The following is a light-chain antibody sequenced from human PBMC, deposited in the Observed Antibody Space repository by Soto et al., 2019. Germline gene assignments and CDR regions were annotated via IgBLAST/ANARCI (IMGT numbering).Light chain of an antibody. V-gene: IGLV2-14*03. CDR1: SSDVGSTFNY. J-gene: IGLJ3*02. CDR3: SAYSTGSTPVL. Sequence: QSALTQPASVSGSPGQSITISCTGTSSDVGSTFNYVSWYQHHPGKAPRLIMSDVNHRPSGVSDRFSGSKPGNTASLTISGLQAEDEAHYFCSAYSTGSTPVLFGGGTQLTVL. CDR2: DVN.